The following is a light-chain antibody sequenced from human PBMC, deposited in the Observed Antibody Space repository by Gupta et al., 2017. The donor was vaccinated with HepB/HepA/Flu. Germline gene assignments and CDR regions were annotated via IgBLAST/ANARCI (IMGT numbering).Light chain of an antibody. CDR3: QHYANLPLT. Sequence: EIVMTQSPATLSVSPGERATLSCRASQSVASNLAWYQQKPGQAPRLLIFGASTRAPGIPAKCSGRGSGKVFTLTSNRLQSDDGAVYYCQHYANLPLTFGGGTKVEIK. J-gene: IGKJ4*01. CDR1: QSVASN. CDR2: GAS. V-gene: IGKV3-15*01.